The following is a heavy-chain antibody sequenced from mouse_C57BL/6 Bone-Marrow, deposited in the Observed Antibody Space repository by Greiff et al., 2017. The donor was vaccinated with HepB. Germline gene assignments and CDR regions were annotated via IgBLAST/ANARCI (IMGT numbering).Heavy chain of an antibody. V-gene: IGHV3-6*01. J-gene: IGHJ1*03. CDR1: GYSITSGYY. CDR3: ARGGTMITTDWYFDV. D-gene: IGHD2-4*01. Sequence: EVQVVESGPGLVKPSQSLSLTCSVTGYSITSGYYWNWIRQFPGNKLEWMGYISYDGHNNYNPSLKNRISITRDTSKNQFFLKLNSVTTEDTATYYCARGGTMITTDWYFDVWGTGTTVTVSS. CDR2: ISYDGHN.